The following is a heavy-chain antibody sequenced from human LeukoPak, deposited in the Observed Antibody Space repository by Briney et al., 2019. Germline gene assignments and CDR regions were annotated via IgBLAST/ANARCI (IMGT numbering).Heavy chain of an antibody. CDR2: VHYTGRT. Sequence: PSETLSLTCTVSGGSIVNYYWSWIRPPPGKGLEWFGYVHYTGRTNYNPSLKSRVTTSVVTSKTQFSVKLSSVTAADAAVFCGGTYGSRCYCSPPPNNWFDPWRQRTVVSVPS. V-gene: IGHV4-59*13. CDR1: GGSIVNYY. J-gene: IGHJ5*02. D-gene: IGHD6-13*01. CDR3: GTYGSRCYCSPPPNNWFDP.